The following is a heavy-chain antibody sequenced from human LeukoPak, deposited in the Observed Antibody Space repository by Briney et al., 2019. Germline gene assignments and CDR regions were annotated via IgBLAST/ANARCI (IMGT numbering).Heavy chain of an antibody. CDR3: ARVPLWWDLYYYYMDV. CDR1: GGSFSSGDYY. Sequence: SETLSLTCTVTGGSFSSGDYYWSGIRQPAGKGLEWIGHSYPRGSTNYNPSLKSRVTISVDTSKNQFSLKLSSVTAADTAVYYCARVPLWWDLYYYYMDVWGKGTTVTVSS. CDR2: SYPRGST. J-gene: IGHJ6*03. D-gene: IGHD2-21*01. V-gene: IGHV4-61*09.